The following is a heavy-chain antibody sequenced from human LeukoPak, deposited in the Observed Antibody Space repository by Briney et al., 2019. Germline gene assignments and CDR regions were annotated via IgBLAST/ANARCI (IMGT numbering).Heavy chain of an antibody. V-gene: IGHV3-21*01. D-gene: IGHD4-17*01. CDR3: AREDGEGFDP. CDR1: GFTFSSYS. CDR2: ISSSSSKM. Sequence: GGSLRLSCAASGFTFSSYSMNWVRQAPGKGLEWVSSISSSSSKMYYADSVKGRFTISRDNAKNSLYLQTNSLRAEDTAVYYCAREDGEGFDPWGQGTLVTVSS. J-gene: IGHJ5*02.